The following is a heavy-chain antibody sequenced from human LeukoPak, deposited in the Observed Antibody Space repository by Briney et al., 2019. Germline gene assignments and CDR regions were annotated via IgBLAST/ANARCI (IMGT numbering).Heavy chain of an antibody. CDR1: GGSISSGGYY. V-gene: IGHV4-31*03. Sequence: PSETLSLTCTVSGGSISSGGYYWRWIRQHPGKGLEWIGYIYYSGSTYYNPSLKSRVTISVDTSKNQFSLKLSSVTAADTAVYYCARVLVPAAFFDYWGQGTLVTVSS. D-gene: IGHD2-2*01. J-gene: IGHJ4*02. CDR2: IYYSGST. CDR3: ARVLVPAAFFDY.